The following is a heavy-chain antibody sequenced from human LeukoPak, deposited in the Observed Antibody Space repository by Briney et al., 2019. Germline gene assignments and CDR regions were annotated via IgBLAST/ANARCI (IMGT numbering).Heavy chain of an antibody. J-gene: IGHJ3*02. CDR3: ARVATMVRVPLDTLDI. CDR1: GFTFSACE. D-gene: IGHD3-10*01. CDR2: ISRSGSTR. V-gene: IGHV3-48*03. Sequence: GGSLRLSCAISGFTFSACELTWVRQAPGKGLEWVSYISRSGSTRYYADSVKGRFTISRDNAKNSLYLQMNSLRAEDTAVYYCARVATMVRVPLDTLDIWGQGTMVSVSS.